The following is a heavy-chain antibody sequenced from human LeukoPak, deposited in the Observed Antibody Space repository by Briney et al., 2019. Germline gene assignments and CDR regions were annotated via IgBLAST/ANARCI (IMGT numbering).Heavy chain of an antibody. Sequence: GRSLRLSCAVSGFTFSSYDMNCVRQAPGKGLKWVCEISTCGSTIYYAASVKGRFTISRDNGKNSLYLQMNSLRAEDTAVYYCATDMAAAGDYWGQGTLVTVSS. CDR1: GFTFSSYD. D-gene: IGHD6-13*01. CDR2: ISTCGSTI. CDR3: ATDMAAAGDY. J-gene: IGHJ4*02. V-gene: IGHV3-48*03.